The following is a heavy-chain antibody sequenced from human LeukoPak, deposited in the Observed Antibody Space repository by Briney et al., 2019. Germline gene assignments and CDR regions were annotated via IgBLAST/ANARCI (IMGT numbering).Heavy chain of an antibody. D-gene: IGHD3-3*01. CDR2: ISSSSSYI. Sequence: PGRSLRLSCAASGFTFSSYSMNWVRQAPGKGLEWVSSISSSSSYIYYADSVKGRFTISRDNAKNSLYLQMNSLRAEDTAVYYCARDLLEGVRRYYDFWSGYYPTWFDPWGQGTLVTVSS. J-gene: IGHJ5*02. CDR1: GFTFSSYS. CDR3: ARDLLEGVRRYYDFWSGYYPTWFDP. V-gene: IGHV3-21*01.